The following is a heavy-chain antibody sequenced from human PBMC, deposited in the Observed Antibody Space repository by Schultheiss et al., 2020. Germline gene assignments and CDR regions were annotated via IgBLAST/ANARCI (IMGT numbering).Heavy chain of an antibody. CDR1: GGNLNNYA. Sequence: AVKVSCKASGGNLNNYAISWVRQAPGQGPEWMGGIIPIFAIPNYAQKFQARVTISADESTSTAYMDLSSLRSDDTAVYYCARGGYCNSTICYPPYYMDVWGKGTTVTVSS. CDR2: IIPIFAIP. V-gene: IGHV1-69*13. CDR3: ARGGYCNSTICYPPYYMDV. J-gene: IGHJ6*03. D-gene: IGHD2-2*01.